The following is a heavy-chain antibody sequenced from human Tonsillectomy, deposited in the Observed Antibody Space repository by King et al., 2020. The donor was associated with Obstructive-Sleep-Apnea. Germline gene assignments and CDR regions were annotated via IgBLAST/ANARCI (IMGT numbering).Heavy chain of an antibody. D-gene: IGHD6-19*01. CDR3: AKFEQWDYYYYGMDV. J-gene: IGHJ6*02. Sequence: VQLVESGGGLVQPGGSLRLSCAASGFTFSSYAMSWVRQPPGKGLEWVSAISGSGGSTYYADSVKDRFTHSRDNSKNTLHLQTNSLRAEDTAVYYCAKFEQWDYYYYGMDVWGQGTTVTVSS. V-gene: IGHV3-23*04. CDR2: ISGSGGST. CDR1: GFTFSSYA.